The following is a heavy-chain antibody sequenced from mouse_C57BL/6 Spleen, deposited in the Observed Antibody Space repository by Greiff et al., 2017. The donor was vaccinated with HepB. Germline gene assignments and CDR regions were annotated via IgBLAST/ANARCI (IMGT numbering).Heavy chain of an antibody. CDR1: GYTFTSYW. CDR2: IDPSDSYT. V-gene: IGHV1-59*01. D-gene: IGHD2-4*01. Sequence: LQQPGAELVRPGTSVKLSCKASGYTFTSYWMHWVKQRPGQGLEWIGVIDPSDSYTNYNQKFKGKATLTVDTSSSTAYMQLSSLTSEDSAVYYCARRDYDYDGGYYFDYWGQGTTLTVSS. CDR3: ARRDYDYDGGYYFDY. J-gene: IGHJ2*01.